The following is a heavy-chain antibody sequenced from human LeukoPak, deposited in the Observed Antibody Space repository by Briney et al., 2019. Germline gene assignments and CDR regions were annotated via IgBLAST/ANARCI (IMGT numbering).Heavy chain of an antibody. V-gene: IGHV3-49*03. J-gene: IGHJ6*02. CDR3: ARDLRAGGYYYYGMDV. Sequence: GGSLRLSCITSGLTFGDFAMSWFRRAPGKGLEWVGFIRSKAYGGTTESVASVKGRFTISRDNAKNSLYLQMNSLRAEDTAVYYCARDLRAGGYYYYGMDVWGQGTTVTVSS. CDR2: IRSKAYGGTT. D-gene: IGHD3-10*01. CDR1: GLTFGDFA.